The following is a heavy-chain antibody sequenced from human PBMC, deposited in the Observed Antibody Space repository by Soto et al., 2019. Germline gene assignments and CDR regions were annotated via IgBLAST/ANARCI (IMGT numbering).Heavy chain of an antibody. CDR1: GITFSTYW. CDR2: INSDGSST. V-gene: IGHV3-74*01. J-gene: IGHJ4*02. CDR3: AREYSSSRYFDY. D-gene: IGHD6-13*01. Sequence: EVQLVESGGGLVQPGGSLRLSCAASGITFSTYWMHWVRQAPGKGLVWVSRINSDGSSTSYADSVKGRFTISRDNAKNTLYLQTNSLRAEDTAVYYCAREYSSSRYFDYWGQGTLVTVSS.